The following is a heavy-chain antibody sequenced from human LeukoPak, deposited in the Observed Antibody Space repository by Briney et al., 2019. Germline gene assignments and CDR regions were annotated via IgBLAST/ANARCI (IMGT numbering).Heavy chain of an antibody. D-gene: IGHD6-13*01. CDR2: ISYDGCNK. J-gene: IGHJ6*04. V-gene: IGHV3-30*04. CDR3: ARDLVPAAEYYYYYGMDV. CDR1: GFTFSSYA. Sequence: GGSLRLSCAASGFTFSSYAMHWVRQAPGKGLEWVAVISYDGCNKYYADSVKGRFTISRDNSKNTLYLQMNSLRAEDTAVYYCARDLVPAAEYYYYYGMDVWGKGTTVTVSS.